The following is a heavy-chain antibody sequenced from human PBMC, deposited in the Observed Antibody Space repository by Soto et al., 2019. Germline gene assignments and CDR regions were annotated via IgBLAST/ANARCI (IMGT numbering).Heavy chain of an antibody. CDR2: ISYDGSNK. J-gene: IGHJ6*03. V-gene: IGHV3-30*18. Sequence: GGSLRLSCAASGFTFSSYGMHWVRQAPGKGLEWVAVISYDGSNKYNADSVKGRFTISRDNSKNTLYLQMNSLRAEDTAVYYCAKDEVASYYYYYYMDVWGKGTTVTGSS. CDR3: AKDEVASYYYYYYMDV. CDR1: GFTFSSYG. D-gene: IGHD5-12*01.